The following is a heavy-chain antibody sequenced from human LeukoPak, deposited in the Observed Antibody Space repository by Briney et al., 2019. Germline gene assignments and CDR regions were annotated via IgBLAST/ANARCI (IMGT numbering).Heavy chain of an antibody. V-gene: IGHV4-61*02. J-gene: IGHJ4*02. Sequence: PSETLSLTCTVSGGPISSGSYYWSWIRQPAGKGLEWIGRIYTSGSTNYNPSLKSRVTISVDTSKNQFSLKLSSVTAADTAVYYCARVRGYDLSGSFDYWGQGTLVTVSS. CDR3: ARVRGYDLSGSFDY. D-gene: IGHD5-12*01. CDR1: GGPISSGSYY. CDR2: IYTSGST.